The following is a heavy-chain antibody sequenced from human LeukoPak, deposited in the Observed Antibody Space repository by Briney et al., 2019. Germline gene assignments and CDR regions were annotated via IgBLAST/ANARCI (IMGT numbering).Heavy chain of an antibody. J-gene: IGHJ4*02. V-gene: IGHV1-18*01. CDR2: ISAYNGNT. CDR1: GYTFTSYG. Sequence: ASVKVSCKASGYTFTSYGISWVRQAPGQGLEWMGWISAYNGNTNYAQKLQGRVTMTRDTSISTAYMELSRLRSDDTAVYYCARDNGDYDGPDYWGQGTLVTVSS. CDR3: ARDNGDYDGPDY. D-gene: IGHD4-17*01.